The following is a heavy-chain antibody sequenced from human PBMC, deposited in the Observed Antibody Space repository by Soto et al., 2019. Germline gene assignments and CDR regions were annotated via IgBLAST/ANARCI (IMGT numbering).Heavy chain of an antibody. CDR3: AKDIVEQLRFGFDY. D-gene: IGHD6-6*01. Sequence: GGSLRLSCAASGFTFDDYAMHWVRQAPGKGLEWVSGISWNSGSIGYADSVKGRFTISRDNAKNSLYLQMNSLRAEDTALYYCAKDIVEQLRFGFDYWGQGTLVTVSS. V-gene: IGHV3-9*01. J-gene: IGHJ4*02. CDR2: ISWNSGSI. CDR1: GFTFDDYA.